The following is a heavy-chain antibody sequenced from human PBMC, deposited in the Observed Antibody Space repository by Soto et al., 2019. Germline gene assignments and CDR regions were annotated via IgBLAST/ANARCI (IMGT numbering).Heavy chain of an antibody. CDR3: TTARPCSSAACPAAE. D-gene: IGHD2-2*01. CDR2: IKQDGSAN. J-gene: IGHJ4*02. Sequence: SCAASAFTFSTSWKSWVRQAQGKGLEWVANIKQDGSANYYVDSVKGRFTISRDNSRNTVFLQMSALRAEDSALYYCTTARPCSSAACPAAEWGQGSLVTVYS. V-gene: IGHV3-7*03. CDR1: AFTFSTSW.